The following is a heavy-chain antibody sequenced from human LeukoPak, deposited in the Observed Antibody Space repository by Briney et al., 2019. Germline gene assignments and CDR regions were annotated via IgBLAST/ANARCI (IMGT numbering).Heavy chain of an antibody. V-gene: IGHV3-30*03. D-gene: IGHD4-17*01. CDR2: ISYDGSYK. Sequence: GGSLRLSCAASEFTFSTYGMHWVRQAPGKGLEWVAVISYDGSYKFYADSVKGRFTISRDNSKSTLYLQMNSLRAEDTAVYYCARDLHGDYDYWGQGTLVTVSS. CDR3: ARDLHGDYDY. CDR1: EFTFSTYG. J-gene: IGHJ4*02.